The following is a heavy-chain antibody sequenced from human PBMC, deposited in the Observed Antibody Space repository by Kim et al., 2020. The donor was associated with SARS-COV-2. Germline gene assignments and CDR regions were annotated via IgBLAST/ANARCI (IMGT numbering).Heavy chain of an antibody. J-gene: IGHJ3*01. CDR1: GFNFSSYI. V-gene: IGHV3-30*12. D-gene: IGHD1-7*01. CDR2: KSDDGSNK. Sequence: GGSLRLSCAASGFNFSSYIMHWVRQAPGKGLEWVALKSDDGSNKYYTDSVKGRFTISSDNYKNTLYLQMDSLRAEDTAVYYCVREGGATLIRELRCAFAFWGQGTLVTVP. CDR3: VREGGATLIRELRCAFAF.